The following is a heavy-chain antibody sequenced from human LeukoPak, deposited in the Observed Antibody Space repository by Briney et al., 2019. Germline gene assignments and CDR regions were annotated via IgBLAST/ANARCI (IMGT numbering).Heavy chain of an antibody. D-gene: IGHD6-13*01. V-gene: IGHV3-21*01. CDR2: ISSSSSYI. CDR3: ARDSSSSPSFDY. CDR1: GFTFSSYS. J-gene: IGHJ4*02. Sequence: AGGSLRLSCAASGFTFSSYSMNWVRQAPGKGLEWVSSISSSSSYIYYADSVKGRFTISRDNAKNSLYLQMNSLRAEDTAVYYCARDSSSSPSFDYWGQGTLVTVSS.